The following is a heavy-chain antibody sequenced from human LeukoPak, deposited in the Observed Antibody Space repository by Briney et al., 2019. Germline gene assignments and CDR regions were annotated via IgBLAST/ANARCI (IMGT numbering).Heavy chain of an antibody. Sequence: SQTLSLTCTVSGGSISSGSYYWSWIRQPAGKGLEWIGRIYTSGSTNYNPSLKSRVTISVDTSKNQFSLKLSSVTAADTAVYYCARARSVGYYDSSGYYFDYWGQGTLVTVSS. V-gene: IGHV4-61*02. CDR2: IYTSGST. CDR3: ARARSVGYYDSSGYYFDY. D-gene: IGHD3-22*01. CDR1: GGSISSGSYY. J-gene: IGHJ4*02.